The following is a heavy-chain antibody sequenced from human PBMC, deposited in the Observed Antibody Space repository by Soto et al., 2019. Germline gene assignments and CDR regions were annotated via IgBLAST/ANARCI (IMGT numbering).Heavy chain of an antibody. V-gene: IGHV1-18*01. Sequence: QVQLVQSGAEVKKPGASVKVACKASGYSFPSYGITWVRQAPGQGLEWMGWISGYNGNTNHGNTNQAESSQGRVTMTTDTSTSTAYLELRTLRPDDTAVYYCARAAAVDTAVGNVFDNWGQGTLVTVSS. J-gene: IGHJ4*02. D-gene: IGHD5-18*01. CDR3: ARAAAVDTAVGNVFDN. CDR2: ISGYNGNT. CDR1: GYSFPSYG.